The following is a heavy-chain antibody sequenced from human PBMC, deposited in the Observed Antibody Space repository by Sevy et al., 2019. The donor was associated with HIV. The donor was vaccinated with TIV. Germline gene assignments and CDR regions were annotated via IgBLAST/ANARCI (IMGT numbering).Heavy chain of an antibody. D-gene: IGHD6-19*01. CDR2: ISANSGNT. J-gene: IGHJ4*02. V-gene: IGHV1-18*01. CDR3: ARSKAAVPGTFYFDY. CDR1: GYTFTSYI. Sequence: ASVRVSCTTSGYTFTSYIITWVRQAPGQGLEWMAWISANSGNTDYVQKLQGRVTLTTDTSTITAYMELRSLTSDDTAVYYCARSKAAVPGTFYFDYWGQGTLVTVSS.